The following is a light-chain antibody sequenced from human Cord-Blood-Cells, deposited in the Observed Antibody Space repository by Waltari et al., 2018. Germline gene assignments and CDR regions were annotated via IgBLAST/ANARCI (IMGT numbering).Light chain of an antibody. CDR3: CSYAGSSTWV. Sequence: ALTQPASVSGSPGQSITISCTGTSSDVGSYNLVSWYQQHPGKAPKLMIYEGSKRPSGVSNRFSGSKSGNTAYLTISGLQAEDEADYYCCSYAGSSTWVFGGGTKLTVL. CDR2: EGS. CDR1: SSDVGSYNL. J-gene: IGLJ3*02. V-gene: IGLV2-23*01.